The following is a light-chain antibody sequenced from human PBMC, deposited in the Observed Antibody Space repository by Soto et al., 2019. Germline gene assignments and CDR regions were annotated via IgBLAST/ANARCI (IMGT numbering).Light chain of an antibody. CDR1: SSDVGDYDY. V-gene: IGLV2-14*01. CDR3: SPYRSYNALL. CDR2: EVS. Sequence: QSALTQPASVSGSPGQSITISCTGTSSDVGDYDYVSWYQQYAGKAPKMMIYEVSNRPSGVSNRFSGSKSGNTASLTISGLQAEDEADSYCSPYRSYNALLFGGGTKLTVL. J-gene: IGLJ2*01.